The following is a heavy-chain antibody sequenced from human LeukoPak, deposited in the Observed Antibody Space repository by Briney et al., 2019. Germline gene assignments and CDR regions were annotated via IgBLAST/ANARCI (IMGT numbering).Heavy chain of an antibody. CDR2: IIPIFGTA. CDR3: ARASPEYCGGDCYSPTYFDY. D-gene: IGHD2-21*02. Sequence: ASVKVSCKASGGTFSSYAISWVRQAPGQGLEWMGGIIPIFGTANYAQKFQGRVTITADESTSTAYMELSSLRSEDTAVYYCARASPEYCGGDCYSPTYFDYWGQGTLVTVSS. J-gene: IGHJ4*02. V-gene: IGHV1-69*13. CDR1: GGTFSSYA.